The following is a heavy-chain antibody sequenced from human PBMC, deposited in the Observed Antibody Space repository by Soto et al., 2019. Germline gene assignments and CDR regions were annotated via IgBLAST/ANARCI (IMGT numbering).Heavy chain of an antibody. CDR1: GFTFSRYG. V-gene: IGHV3-33*01. CDR2: IWYDGSNK. J-gene: IGHJ4*02. D-gene: IGHD6-19*01. CDR3: ARERLAGLFDY. Sequence: QVQLVESGGGVVQPGRSLRLSCAASGFTFSRYGMHWVRQAPGKGLEWVAVIWYDGSNKYYADSVKGRFTISRDNSKNTLYLQMNSLRDEDTAVYYCARERLAGLFDYWGQGTLVTVSS.